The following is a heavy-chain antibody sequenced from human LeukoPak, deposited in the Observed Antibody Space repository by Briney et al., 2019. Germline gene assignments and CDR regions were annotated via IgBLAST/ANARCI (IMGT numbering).Heavy chain of an antibody. Sequence: GGTLRLSCAASGFTFSSYWMSWVRQAPGKGLEWVANIKQDGSVEYYVVSVKGRLTISRDNAKESLYLQMNSLRAEDTAVYYCARIGYSSSSFDFWGQGTLVTVSS. D-gene: IGHD6-6*01. CDR2: IKQDGSVE. J-gene: IGHJ4*02. CDR3: ARIGYSSSSFDF. V-gene: IGHV3-7*05. CDR1: GFTFSSYW.